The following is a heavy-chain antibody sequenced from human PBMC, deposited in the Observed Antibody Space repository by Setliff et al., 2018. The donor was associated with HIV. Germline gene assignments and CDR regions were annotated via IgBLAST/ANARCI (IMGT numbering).Heavy chain of an antibody. CDR3: ARQHYFDSGGLGAFDI. J-gene: IGHJ3*02. D-gene: IGHD3-22*01. CDR1: GYTFGYNY. Sequence: ASVKVSCKTSGYTFGYNYIHWVRQAPGQGLEWMGRIAPNSGDTKYAQKFEGRVTVTRDTSINTVYMEVSSLRSDDTAVYYCARQHYFDSGGLGAFDIWGQGTMVTVS. V-gene: IGHV1-2*06. CDR2: IAPNSGDT.